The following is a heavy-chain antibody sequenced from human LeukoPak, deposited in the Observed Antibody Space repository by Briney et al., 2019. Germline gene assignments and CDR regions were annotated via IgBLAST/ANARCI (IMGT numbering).Heavy chain of an antibody. CDR2: MNPNTGNT. V-gene: IGHV1-8*01. D-gene: IGHD3-16*02. CDR1: GYTFTSYD. CDR3: ARGPLVRLPSSFDP. J-gene: IGHJ5*02. Sequence: GASVKVSCKASGYTFTSYDINWVRQATGQGLEWMGWMNPNTGNTGSAQRFQGRVTMTRDTSISTAYTELSSLRSEDTAVYYCARGPLVRLPSSFDPWGQGTLVTVSS.